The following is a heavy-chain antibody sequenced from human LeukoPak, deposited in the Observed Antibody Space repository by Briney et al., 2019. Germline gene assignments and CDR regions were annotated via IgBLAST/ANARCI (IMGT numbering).Heavy chain of an antibody. J-gene: IGHJ3*02. D-gene: IGHD6-19*01. Sequence: GGPVRLLCAASGFTFSSYIMIWLRQAPAKELARVSSISSSSSYIYHADSVKGRFTISRDNAKNSLYLQMNSLRAEDTAVYYCARDYYSSGWRDAFDICGQGTMVTVSS. V-gene: IGHV3-21*01. CDR2: ISSSSSYI. CDR1: GFTFSSYI. CDR3: ARDYYSSGWRDAFDI.